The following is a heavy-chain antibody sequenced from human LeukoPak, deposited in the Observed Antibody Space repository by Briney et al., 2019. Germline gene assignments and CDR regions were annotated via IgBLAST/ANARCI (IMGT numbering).Heavy chain of an antibody. CDR3: VRESFSRGDFN. Sequence: GGSLRLSCAASGFIFSTYWMTWVRQAPRKGLEWVATIRYDGDEKFYVNSVTGRFTISRDNAKNSLLLQMNSLTAEDTAAYYCVRESFSRGDFNWGQGTLVSVSS. D-gene: IGHD7-27*01. V-gene: IGHV3-7*01. J-gene: IGHJ4*02. CDR1: GFIFSTYW. CDR2: IRYDGDEK.